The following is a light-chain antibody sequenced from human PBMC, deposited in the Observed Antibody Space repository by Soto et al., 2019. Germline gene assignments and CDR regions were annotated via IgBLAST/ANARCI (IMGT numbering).Light chain of an antibody. J-gene: IGLJ2*01. Sequence: QSALTQPASVSGSPGQSITISCTGTSSDVGDYDYVSWYQQYAGKAPKMMIYEVSNRPSGVYNRFSGSKSGNTASLTISGLQAEDEADYYYSSYRSSNTLLFGGGTKVTVL. CDR1: SSDVGDYDY. V-gene: IGLV2-14*01. CDR2: EVS. CDR3: SSYRSSNTLL.